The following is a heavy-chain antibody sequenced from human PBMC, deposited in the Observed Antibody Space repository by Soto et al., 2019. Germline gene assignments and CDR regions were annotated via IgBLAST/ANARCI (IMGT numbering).Heavy chain of an antibody. CDR1: GGSISSYY. J-gene: IGHJ4*02. V-gene: IGHV4-59*01. Sequence: SETLSLTCTVSGGSISSYYWSWIRQPPGKGLEWIGYIYYSGSTNYNPSLKSRVTISVDTSKNQFSLKLSSVTAADTAVYYCASCKFGELPDYFDYWGQGTLVTVSS. CDR2: IYYSGST. D-gene: IGHD3-10*01. CDR3: ASCKFGELPDYFDY.